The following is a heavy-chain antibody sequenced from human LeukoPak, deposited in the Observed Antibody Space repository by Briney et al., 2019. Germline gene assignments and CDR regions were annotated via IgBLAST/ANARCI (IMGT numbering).Heavy chain of an antibody. CDR2: ISGSGSST. CDR3: ARNLYYYDSSGSCDY. CDR1: GITFIIYA. V-gene: IGHV3-23*01. D-gene: IGHD3-22*01. Sequence: PGESLRLSCAASGITFIIYAMSWVRQAPGKGLEWVSAISGSGSSTYYADSVKGRFTISRDNAKNSLYLQMNSLRAEDTAVYYCARNLYYYDSSGSCDYWGQGTLVTVSS. J-gene: IGHJ4*02.